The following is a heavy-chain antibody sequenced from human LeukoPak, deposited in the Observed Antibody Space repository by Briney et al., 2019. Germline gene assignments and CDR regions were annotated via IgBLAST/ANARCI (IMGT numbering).Heavy chain of an antibody. D-gene: IGHD3-22*01. J-gene: IGHJ4*02. Sequence: GGSLRLSCAASGFTFSSYGMSWVRQAPGKGLEWVSAISGSGGSTYYADSVKGRFTISRDNSKNTLYLQMNSLRAEDTAVYYCAKFRYYYDSSGYYSLDYWGQGTLVTVSS. CDR3: AKFRYYYDSSGYYSLDY. V-gene: IGHV3-23*01. CDR2: ISGSGGST. CDR1: GFTFSSYG.